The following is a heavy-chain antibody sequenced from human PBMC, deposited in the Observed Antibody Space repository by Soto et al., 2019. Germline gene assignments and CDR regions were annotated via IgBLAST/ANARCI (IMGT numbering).Heavy chain of an antibody. Sequence: QVQLVQSGAEVKKPGASVKVSCKVSGYTLTELSMHWVRQAPGKGLEWMGGFDPEDGEKIYAQKFQGRVTMTEDTSTDTAYRELRSLRSEDTAVYYCATKGRWYVGYYYYGMDVWGQGTTVTVSS. D-gene: IGHD6-13*01. CDR1: GYTLTELS. V-gene: IGHV1-24*01. J-gene: IGHJ6*02. CDR3: ATKGRWYVGYYYYGMDV. CDR2: FDPEDGEK.